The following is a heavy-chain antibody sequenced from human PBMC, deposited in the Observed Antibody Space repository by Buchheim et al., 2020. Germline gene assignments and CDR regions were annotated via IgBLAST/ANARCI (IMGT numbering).Heavy chain of an antibody. CDR1: GFTFSSYA. CDR2: ISGSGGST. V-gene: IGHV3-23*01. Sequence: EVQLLESGGGLVQPGGSLRLSCAASGFTFSSYAMSWVRQAPGKGLEWVSAISGSGGSTYYADSVKGRFTISRDNSKNKPYLQMNSLRAEDTAVYYCAKERVVLMVYARGGMDVWGQGTT. CDR3: AKERVVLMVYARGGMDV. D-gene: IGHD2-8*01. J-gene: IGHJ6*02.